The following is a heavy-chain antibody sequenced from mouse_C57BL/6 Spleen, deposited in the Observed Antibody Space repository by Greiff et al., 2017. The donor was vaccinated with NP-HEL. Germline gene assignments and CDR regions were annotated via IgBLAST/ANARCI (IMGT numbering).Heavy chain of an antibody. CDR2: IYPRSGNT. V-gene: IGHV1-81*01. CDR1: GYTFTSYG. D-gene: IGHD1-1*01. Sequence: VQLQQSGAELARPGASVKLSCKASGYTFTSYGISWVKQRTGQGLEWIGEIYPRSGNTYYNEKFKGKATLTADKSSSTAYMELRSLTSEDSAVYFCAGFTTVVEEDWYFDVWGTGTTVTVSS. J-gene: IGHJ1*03. CDR3: AGFTTVVEEDWYFDV.